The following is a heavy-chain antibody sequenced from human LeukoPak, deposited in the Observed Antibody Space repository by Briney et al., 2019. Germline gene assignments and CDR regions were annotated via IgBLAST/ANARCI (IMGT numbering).Heavy chain of an antibody. D-gene: IGHD3-10*01. CDR2: ISGNGGST. Sequence: GGSLRLSCAASGFTFSSYAMSWVRQAPGKGLEWVSAISGNGGSTYYADSVKGRFTISRDNSKNTLYLQMNSLRAEDTAVYYCAKVRVITMVRGRYFDYWGQGTLVTVSS. CDR1: GFTFSSYA. CDR3: AKVRVITMVRGRYFDY. J-gene: IGHJ4*02. V-gene: IGHV3-23*01.